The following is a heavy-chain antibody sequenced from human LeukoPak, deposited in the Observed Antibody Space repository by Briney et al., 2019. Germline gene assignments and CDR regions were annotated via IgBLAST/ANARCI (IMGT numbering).Heavy chain of an antibody. V-gene: IGHV3-21*01. CDR2: ISSSSSYI. CDR3: AKEDYYYYMDV. Sequence: GGSLRLSCTVSGFTFSRYSMNWVRQAPGKGLEWVSSISSSSSYIYYADSVKGRFTISRDNAKNSLYLQMNSLRAEDTAVYYCAKEDYYYYMDVWGKGTTVTISS. J-gene: IGHJ6*03. CDR1: GFTFSRYS.